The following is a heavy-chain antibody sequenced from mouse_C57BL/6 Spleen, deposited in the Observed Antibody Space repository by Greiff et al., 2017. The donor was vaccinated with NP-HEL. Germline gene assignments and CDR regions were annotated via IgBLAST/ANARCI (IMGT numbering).Heavy chain of an antibody. D-gene: IGHD2-4*01. CDR3: AIGGYDYEDY. CDR1: GFNIKDDY. J-gene: IGHJ2*01. Sequence: EVQLQQSGAELVRPGASVKLSCTASGFNIKDDYMHWVKQRPEQGLEWIGWIDPENGDTEYASKFKGKATLTVDKSSSTAYMQLSSLTSEDSAVYYCAIGGYDYEDYWGQGTTLTVSS. CDR2: IDPENGDT. V-gene: IGHV14-4*01.